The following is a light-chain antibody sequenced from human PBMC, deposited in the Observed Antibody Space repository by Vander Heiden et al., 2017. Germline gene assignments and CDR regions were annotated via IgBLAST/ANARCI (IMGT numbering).Light chain of an antibody. Sequence: DILMTQSTSTLSESVGDRVTITCRGSQSISSWLAWYQQKPGKAPKLLIFKASSLESGVPSRFSGSGSGTEFTLTISSLQPDDFATYYCQQYNSYAYTFGQGTKLESK. CDR1: QSISSW. J-gene: IGKJ2*01. CDR2: KAS. V-gene: IGKV1-5*03. CDR3: QQYNSYAYT.